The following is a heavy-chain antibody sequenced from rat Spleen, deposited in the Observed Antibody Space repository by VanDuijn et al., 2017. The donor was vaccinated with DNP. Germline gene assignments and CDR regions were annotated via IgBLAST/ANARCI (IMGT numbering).Heavy chain of an antibody. V-gene: IGHV3-3*01. CDR1: GYSITSCCR. CDR3: ARGDILRSFDY. J-gene: IGHJ2*01. D-gene: IGHD1-6*01. Sequence: EVQLQESGPGLVEPSQSLSLTCSVTGYSITSCCRWTWIRKFPGHKLEWMGYINSAGSTNYNPSLKRRISITRDTSKNQFFLQLNSVTTEDTATYYCARGDILRSFDYWGQGVMVTVSS. CDR2: INSAGST.